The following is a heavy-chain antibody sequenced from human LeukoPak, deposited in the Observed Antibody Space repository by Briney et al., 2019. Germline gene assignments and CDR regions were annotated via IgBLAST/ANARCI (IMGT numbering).Heavy chain of an antibody. D-gene: IGHD3-10*01. CDR3: ARVWFGELFFDY. J-gene: IGHJ4*02. Sequence: GGSLRLSCSVSGFTFSNAWMSWVRQAPGKGLEWVGRIKSKTDGGTTDYAAPVKGRFTISRDDSKNTLYLQMNSLRAEDTAVYYCARVWFGELFFDYWGQGTLVTVSS. CDR1: GFTFSNAW. V-gene: IGHV3-15*01. CDR2: IKSKTDGGTT.